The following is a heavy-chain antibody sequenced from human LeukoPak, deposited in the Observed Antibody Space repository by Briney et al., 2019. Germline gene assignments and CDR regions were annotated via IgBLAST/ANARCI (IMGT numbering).Heavy chain of an antibody. J-gene: IGHJ4*02. CDR1: GAAISGSGYY. V-gene: IGHV4-39*01. CDR3: AKSGGYGLIDY. D-gene: IGHD1-26*01. Sequence: SETLSLTCAVSGAAISGSGYYWGWIRQPPGKGLEWIGNIYYSGSTYYNASLQSRVTISIDPSKNQFSLRLNSVTAADTAMYYCAKSGGYGLIDYWGQGTLVTVSS. CDR2: IYYSGST.